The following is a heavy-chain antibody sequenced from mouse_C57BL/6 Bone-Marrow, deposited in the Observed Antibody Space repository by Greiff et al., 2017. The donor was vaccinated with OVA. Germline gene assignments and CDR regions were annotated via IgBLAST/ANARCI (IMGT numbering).Heavy chain of an antibody. CDR3: ARWGGY. CDR1: GYTFTSYW. V-gene: IGHV1-59*01. Sequence: QVQLQQPWAELVRPGTSVTLSCKASGYTFTSYWMHWVKQRPGQGLEWIGVIDPSDSYTNYNQKFKGKATLTVDTSSSTAYMQLSSLTSEDSAVYYCARWGGYWGKGTTLTVSS. J-gene: IGHJ2*01. CDR2: IDPSDSYT.